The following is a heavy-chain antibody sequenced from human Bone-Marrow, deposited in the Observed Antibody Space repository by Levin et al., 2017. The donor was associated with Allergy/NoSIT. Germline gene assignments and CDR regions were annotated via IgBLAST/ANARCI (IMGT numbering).Heavy chain of an antibody. CDR3: AKGTDSDNTACYSGDFDY. J-gene: IGHJ4*02. Sequence: SLKISCAASGFTFDDYGMHWVRQVPGKGLEWVSGISWNGGNVDYADSVRGRFTISRDNAKNSLYLQMNSLRPEDTALYFCAKGTDSDNTACYSGDFDYWGQGTLVTVSS. D-gene: IGHD2-21*01. CDR2: ISWNGGNV. CDR1: GFTFDDYG. V-gene: IGHV3-9*01.